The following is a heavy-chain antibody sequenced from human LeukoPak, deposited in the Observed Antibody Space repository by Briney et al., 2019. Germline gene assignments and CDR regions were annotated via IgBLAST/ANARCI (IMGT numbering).Heavy chain of an antibody. V-gene: IGHV4-61*02. Sequence: SQTLSLTCTVSGGSISSGSYYWSWIRQPAGKGLEWIGRIYTSGSTNYNPSLKSRVTISVDTSKNQFSLKLSSVTAADTAVYYCAGTAMPKGPYCFDNWGQGTLVTVYS. CDR2: IYTSGST. D-gene: IGHD5-18*01. CDR1: GGSISSGSYY. J-gene: IGHJ4*02. CDR3: AGTAMPKGPYCFDN.